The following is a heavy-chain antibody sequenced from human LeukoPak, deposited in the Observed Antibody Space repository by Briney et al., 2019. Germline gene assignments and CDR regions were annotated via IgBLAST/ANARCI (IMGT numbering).Heavy chain of an antibody. V-gene: IGHV4-34*01. D-gene: IGHD1-26*01. J-gene: IGHJ4*02. CDR2: INHSGST. CDR3: ARNSSVGATTKGFDY. Sequence: PSETLSLTCAVYGGSFSGYYWSWIRQPPGKGLEWIGEINHSGSTNYNPSLKSRVTISVDTSKNQFSLKLSPVTAADTAVYYCARNSSVGATTKGFDYWGQGTLVTVSS. CDR1: GGSFSGYY.